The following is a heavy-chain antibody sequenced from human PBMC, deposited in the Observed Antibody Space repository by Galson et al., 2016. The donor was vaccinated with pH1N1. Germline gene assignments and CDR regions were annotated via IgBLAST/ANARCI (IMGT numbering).Heavy chain of an antibody. CDR2: ISPYSGNT. CDR3: ARALRPASIPSEAFDI. V-gene: IGHV1-18*01. CDR1: GYTFTIYG. J-gene: IGHJ3*02. D-gene: IGHD2-2*01. Sequence: SVKVSCKASGYTFTIYGISWVRQAPGQGLEWMGWISPYSGNTKYAQKVKGRVTMTTEKSTGTSYMELRSLTSDDTAVYFCARALRPASIPSEAFDIWGQGTMVTVSS.